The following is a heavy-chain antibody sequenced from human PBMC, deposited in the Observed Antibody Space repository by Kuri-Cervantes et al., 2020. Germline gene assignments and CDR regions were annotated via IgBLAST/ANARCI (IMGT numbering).Heavy chain of an antibody. CDR1: GGSISSYY. Sequence: SETLSLTCTVSGGSISSYYWNWIRQPPGKGLEWIGYMSYSGTTNYNPSLQSRVTMSVDTSKNQFSLKLSSVTAADTAVYYCASAMDYYEAFDYWGQGTLVTVSS. CDR3: ASAMDYYEAFDY. J-gene: IGHJ4*02. CDR2: MSYSGTT. D-gene: IGHD3-16*01. V-gene: IGHV4-59*13.